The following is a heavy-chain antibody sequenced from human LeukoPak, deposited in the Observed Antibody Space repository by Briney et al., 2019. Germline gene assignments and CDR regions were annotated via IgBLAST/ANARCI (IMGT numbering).Heavy chain of an antibody. V-gene: IGHV3-43D*03. J-gene: IGHJ1*01. CDR1: GLTFNDYA. Sequence: PGGSLRLSCAASGLTFNDYAMHWVRQPPGKGLEWVSLISWDSGNTYYADSVKGRFTISRDNSKNSLSLQMNSLRAEDTALYYCAKGPGAAVAKRYIQHWGQGTLVTVSS. D-gene: IGHD6-19*01. CDR3: AKGPGAAVAKRYIQH. CDR2: ISWDSGNT.